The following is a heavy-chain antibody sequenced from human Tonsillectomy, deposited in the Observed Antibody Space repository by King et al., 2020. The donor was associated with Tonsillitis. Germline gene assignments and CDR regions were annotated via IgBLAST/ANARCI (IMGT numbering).Heavy chain of an antibody. CDR2: IYSGGST. CDR3: ARAIRGSGSYLFDY. V-gene: IGHV3-66*01. D-gene: IGHD3-10*01. Sequence: VQLVESGGGLVQPGGSLRLSCAASGFTVSSNYMSWVRQAPGKGLEWVSLIYSGGSTFYADSVKGRFTISRANSNNTLYLQMNSLRADDSAVYYCARAIRGSGSYLFDYWGRGTLVTVSS. J-gene: IGHJ4*02. CDR1: GFTVSSNY.